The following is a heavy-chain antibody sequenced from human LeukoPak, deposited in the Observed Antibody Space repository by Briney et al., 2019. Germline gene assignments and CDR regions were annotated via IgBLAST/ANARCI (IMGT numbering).Heavy chain of an antibody. CDR2: INHSGST. CDR1: GGPFSGYY. CDR3: ARLFAGTFDY. Sequence: PSETLSLTCAVYGGPFSGYYWSWIRQPPGKGLEWIGEINHSGSTNYNPSLKSRVTISVDTSKNQFPLKLSSVTAADTAVYYCARLFAGTFDYWGQGTLVTVSS. V-gene: IGHV4-34*01. D-gene: IGHD1-14*01. J-gene: IGHJ4*02.